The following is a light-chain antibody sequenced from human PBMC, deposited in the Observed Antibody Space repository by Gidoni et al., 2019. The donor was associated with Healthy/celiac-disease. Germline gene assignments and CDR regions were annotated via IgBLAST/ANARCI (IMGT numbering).Light chain of an antibody. Sequence: SYELTQPSSVSVSPGQTARLTCSGDVLAKKYARWFQQKPGQAPVLVIYTDSERPSGIPERFSGSSSGTTVTLTISGAQVEDEADYYCYSAADNNRGVFGGGTKLTVL. V-gene: IGLV3-27*01. CDR3: YSAADNNRGV. CDR2: TDS. J-gene: IGLJ2*01. CDR1: VLAKKY.